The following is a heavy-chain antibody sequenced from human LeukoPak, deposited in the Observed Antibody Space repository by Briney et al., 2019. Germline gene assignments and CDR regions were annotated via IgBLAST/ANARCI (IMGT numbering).Heavy chain of an antibody. J-gene: IGHJ6*03. Sequence: GGSLRLSCAASGFTVSSNYMSWVRQAPGKGLEWVSVIYSGGSTYYADSVKGRFTTSRDNSKNTLYLQMNSLRAEDTAVYYCARGCDFWSASGGQNYYYMDVWGKGTTVTVSS. D-gene: IGHD3-3*01. CDR1: GFTVSSNY. V-gene: IGHV3-66*01. CDR2: IYSGGST. CDR3: ARGCDFWSASGGQNYYYMDV.